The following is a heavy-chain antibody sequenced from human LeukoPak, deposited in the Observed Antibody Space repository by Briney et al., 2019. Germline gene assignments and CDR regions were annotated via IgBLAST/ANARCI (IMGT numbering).Heavy chain of an antibody. D-gene: IGHD6-6*01. CDR2: INAGNGNT. CDR3: ATYSSSSAALYY. CDR1: GYTFTGYY. Sequence: GASVKVSCKASGYTFTGYYMHWVRQAPGQRLEWMGWINAGNGNTKYSQKFQGRVTITRDTSASTAYMELSSLRSEDTAVYYCATYSSSSAALYYWGQGTLVTVSS. V-gene: IGHV1-3*01. J-gene: IGHJ4*02.